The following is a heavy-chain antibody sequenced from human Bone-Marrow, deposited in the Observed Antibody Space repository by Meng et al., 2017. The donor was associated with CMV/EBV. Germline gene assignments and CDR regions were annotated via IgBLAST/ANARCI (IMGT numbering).Heavy chain of an antibody. Sequence: SETLSLTCIVSGASISSYYWGWIRQPPGKGLEWIAYDSGSTNYNPSLRSRVTISLDTSKNQFSLKLRSVTAADTAVYYCARDPKSSSWYHFDSGGQGTLVTVPQ. J-gene: IGHJ4*02. CDR1: GASISSYY. V-gene: IGHV4-59*01. CDR2: DSGST. D-gene: IGHD6-13*01. CDR3: ARDPKSSSWYHFDS.